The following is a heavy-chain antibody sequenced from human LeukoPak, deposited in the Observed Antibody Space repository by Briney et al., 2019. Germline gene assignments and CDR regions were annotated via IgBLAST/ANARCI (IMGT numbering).Heavy chain of an antibody. Sequence: GGSLRLSCEVSGFTFSSYWMNWVRRAPGKGLEWVANIKQDGSDKYYVDSVKGRFTISRDNAKNSLYLQMNSLRAEDTAVYYCAIIPRAAAGPSARSPFHYWGQGTLVTVSS. CDR3: AIIPRAAAGPSARSPFHY. CDR2: IKQDGSDK. CDR1: GFTFSSYW. V-gene: IGHV3-7*01. D-gene: IGHD6-13*01. J-gene: IGHJ4*02.